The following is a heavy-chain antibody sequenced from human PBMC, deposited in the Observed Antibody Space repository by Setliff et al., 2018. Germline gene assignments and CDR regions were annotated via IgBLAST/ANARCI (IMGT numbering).Heavy chain of an antibody. V-gene: IGHV4-61*09. D-gene: IGHD3-10*01. CDR1: GDSISSRRYY. CDR3: ARDWEITVVREVTQYYYYMDI. J-gene: IGHJ6*03. Sequence: ASETLSLTCTVSGDSISSRRYYWSWIRQPAGKGLEWIGHIHSSGSANYNSSLESRLTMSLDPSKKQFSLKLRSVTAADTAVYYCARDWEITVVREVTQYYYYMDIWGKGNAVTVSS. CDR2: IHSSGSA.